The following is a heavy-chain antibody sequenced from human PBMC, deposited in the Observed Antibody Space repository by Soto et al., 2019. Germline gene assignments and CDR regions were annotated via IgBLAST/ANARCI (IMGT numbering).Heavy chain of an antibody. CDR2: IKGDEITT. J-gene: IGHJ4*02. Sequence: EVQLVESGENLVQPGGSLRLSCAASGFTFSSYWIHWVRQAPGKGLVWVSRIKGDEITTSYADSVKGRFTISRDNAKNTVFLEMHSLRAEYTDLYYGTRGLYGAYVQDFWGRGILVTVSS. CDR1: GFTFSSYW. D-gene: IGHD4-17*01. V-gene: IGHV3-74*01. CDR3: TRGLYGAYVQDF.